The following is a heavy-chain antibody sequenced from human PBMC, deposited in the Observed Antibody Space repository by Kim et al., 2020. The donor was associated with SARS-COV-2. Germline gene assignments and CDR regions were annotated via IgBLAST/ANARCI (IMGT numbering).Heavy chain of an antibody. D-gene: IGHD3-3*01. CDR3: ARGYPSYYGFLEWMDYYYYGMDV. J-gene: IGHJ6*02. V-gene: IGHV3-13*04. CDR1: GFTFSSYD. Sequence: GGSLRLSCAASGFTFSSYDMHWVRQATGKGLEWVSAIGTAGDTYYPGSVKGRFTTSRENAKNSLYLQMNSLRAGDTAVYYCARGYPSYYGFLEWMDYYYYGMDVWGQGTTVTVSS. CDR2: IGTAGDT.